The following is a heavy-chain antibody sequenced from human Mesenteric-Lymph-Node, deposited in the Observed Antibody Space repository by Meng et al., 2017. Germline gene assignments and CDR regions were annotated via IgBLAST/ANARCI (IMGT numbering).Heavy chain of an antibody. J-gene: IGHJ3*02. V-gene: IGHV3-74*01. CDR1: GFTFSRYW. Sequence: GESLKISCAASGFTFSRYWMHWVRQAPGKGLVWVSRTNDDESTTNYADSVKGRFTISRDNSKNTLYLQMNSLRAEDTAVYYCARVGVLTYYYDSSGYWDAIDIWGQRAMVTVS. CDR3: ARVGVLTYYYDSSGYWDAIDI. D-gene: IGHD3-22*01. CDR2: TNDDESTT.